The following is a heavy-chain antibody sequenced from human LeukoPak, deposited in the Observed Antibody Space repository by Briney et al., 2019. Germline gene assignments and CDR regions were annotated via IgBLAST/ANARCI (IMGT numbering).Heavy chain of an antibody. J-gene: IGHJ4*02. CDR2: IIPIFGTA. CDR3: ASYYDFWSGSDY. D-gene: IGHD3-3*01. V-gene: IGHV1-69*01. Sequence: SVKVSCKASGGTFSSYAISRVRQAPGQGLEWMGGIIPIFGTANYAQKFQGRVTITADESTSTAYMELSSLRSEDTAVYYCASYYDFWSGSDYWGQGTLVTVSS. CDR1: GGTFSSYA.